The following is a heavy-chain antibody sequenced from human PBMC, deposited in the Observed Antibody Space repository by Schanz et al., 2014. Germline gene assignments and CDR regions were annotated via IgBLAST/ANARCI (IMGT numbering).Heavy chain of an antibody. CDR1: GVTFSSYA. D-gene: IGHD3-3*01. CDR2: ISGSGAST. J-gene: IGHJ4*02. Sequence: EVQLVESGGGLVKPGGSLRLSCVASGVTFSSYAMSWVRQASGKGLEWVSAISGSGASTYYADSVKGRFTISRDNTKNTLYLQMNSLRAEDTAVYYCARGVRIDYWGQGTLVTVSS. CDR3: ARGVRIDY. V-gene: IGHV3-23*04.